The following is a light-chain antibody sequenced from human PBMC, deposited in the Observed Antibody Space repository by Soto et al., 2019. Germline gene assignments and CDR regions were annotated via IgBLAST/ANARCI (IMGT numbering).Light chain of an antibody. Sequence: EIVLTQSPGTLSLSPGERATLSCRASQSVSSSYLAWYLQKPGQAPRLLIYGASSRATGVPDRFSGSGSGTDFTLTISRLEPEDFAVYYCQQYASSPRTFGQGTNVEIK. CDR1: QSVSSSY. CDR2: GAS. J-gene: IGKJ1*01. CDR3: QQYASSPRT. V-gene: IGKV3-20*01.